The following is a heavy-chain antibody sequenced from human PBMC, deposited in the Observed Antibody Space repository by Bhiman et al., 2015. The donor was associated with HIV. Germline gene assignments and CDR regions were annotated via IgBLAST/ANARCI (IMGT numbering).Heavy chain of an antibody. J-gene: IGHJ2*01. CDR1: GFTFSSYA. Sequence: QEQLVESGGGVVQPGRSLRLSCAASGFTFSSYAMHWVRQAPGKGLEWVAVTSYDGGNKYYADSVKGRFTISRDNSKNTLYLQVNSLRAEDTAVYFCAKGNLISSSWYFDLWGLAPWSLSPQ. CDR3: AKGNLISSSWYFDL. CDR2: TSYDGGNK. D-gene: IGHD6-6*01. V-gene: IGHV3-30*04.